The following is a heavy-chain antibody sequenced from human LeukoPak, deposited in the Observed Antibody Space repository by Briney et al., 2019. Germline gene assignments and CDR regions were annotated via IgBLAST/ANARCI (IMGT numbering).Heavy chain of an antibody. Sequence: SETLSLTCTVSGGSISSYYWSWIRQPPGKGLEWIGYIYTSGSTNYNPSLKSRVTISVDTSKNQFSLKLSSVTAADTAVYYCGSTGIAAAGGFDYWGQGTLVTVSS. D-gene: IGHD6-13*01. CDR1: GGSISSYY. CDR3: GSTGIAAAGGFDY. J-gene: IGHJ4*02. CDR2: IYTSGST. V-gene: IGHV4-4*09.